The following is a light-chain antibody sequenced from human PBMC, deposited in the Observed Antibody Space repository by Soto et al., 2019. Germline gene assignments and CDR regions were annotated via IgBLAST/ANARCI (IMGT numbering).Light chain of an antibody. Sequence: DIHMTQSPCYLFSSLVDLVTIPFQATQDINIYLNWYQQKPGKAPNLLIYDASNLETGVPSRFSGSGSGTDFTFTISSLQPEDIATYYCQQYDNLPLTFGPGTKVDIK. J-gene: IGKJ3*01. CDR3: QQYDNLPLT. V-gene: IGKV1-33*01. CDR1: QDINIY. CDR2: DAS.